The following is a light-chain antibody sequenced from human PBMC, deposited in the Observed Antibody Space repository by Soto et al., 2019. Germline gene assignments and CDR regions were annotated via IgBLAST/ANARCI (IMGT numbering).Light chain of an antibody. CDR2: GNT. CDR1: SSNIGSTYD. CDR3: QSYDDSLSVHYV. V-gene: IGLV1-40*01. Sequence: QAVVTQPPSVSGAPGQRVTISCTGSSSNIGSTYDVQWYQQLPGTAPKLLIHGNTDRPSGVPDRFSGSKSGTSASLAITGRQADDEADYYCQSYDDSLSVHYVFGTGTKVTVL. J-gene: IGLJ1*01.